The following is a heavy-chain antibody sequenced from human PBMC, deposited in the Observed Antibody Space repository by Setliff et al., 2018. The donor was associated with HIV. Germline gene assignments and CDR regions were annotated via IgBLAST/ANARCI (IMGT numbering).Heavy chain of an antibody. CDR3: ARYSPRGYTLTGPY. J-gene: IGHJ4*02. Sequence: SETLSLTCTVSGGSINSGGYYWVWIRQPALKGLEWIGRIYTSGLTNYNPSLKSRVTISVDTSKNQVSLKLSSVTASDTAVYYCARYSPRGYTLTGPYWGQGTLVTVSS. D-gene: IGHD6-25*01. V-gene: IGHV4-61*02. CDR1: GGSINSGGYY. CDR2: IYTSGLT.